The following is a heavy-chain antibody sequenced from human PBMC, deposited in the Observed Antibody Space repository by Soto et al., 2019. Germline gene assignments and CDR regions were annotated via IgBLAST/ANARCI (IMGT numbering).Heavy chain of an antibody. V-gene: IGHV1-18*01. D-gene: IGHD1-7*01. J-gene: IGHJ4*02. Sequence: QVQLVQSGAEGKKPGASVKVSCKASGYTFTTFGISWVRQSPGQGLEWMGWISAYNGNTNYAQNFQGRVTMTTDTSKRTAYMELRSRRSEDTAVYYCAGGRTPIDYWGQGTLVTVSS. CDR1: GYTFTTFG. CDR3: AGGRTPIDY. CDR2: ISAYNGNT.